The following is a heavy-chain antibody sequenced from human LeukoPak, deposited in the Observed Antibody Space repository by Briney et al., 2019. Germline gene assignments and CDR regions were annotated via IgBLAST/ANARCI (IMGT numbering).Heavy chain of an antibody. J-gene: IGHJ4*02. CDR3: AKDGGSGNRQQLGY. Sequence: GGSLRLSCAASGFTFSSYTMSWVRQAPGKGVEWVSSIGSGGTTYYADSVKGRFTISRDNSKNTLYLQMTSLRAEDTAVYYCAKDGGSGNRQQLGYWGKGSLVTVSS. D-gene: IGHD6-13*01. V-gene: IGHV3-23*01. CDR1: GFTFSSYT. CDR2: IGSGGTT.